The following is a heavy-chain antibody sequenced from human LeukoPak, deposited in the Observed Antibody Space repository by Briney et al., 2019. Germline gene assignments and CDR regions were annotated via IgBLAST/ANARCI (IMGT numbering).Heavy chain of an antibody. Sequence: SGTLSLTCAVSGGSITSTNLWNWVRQPPGKGLEWIGQIHHSGSTNYNPSLKSRVTISVDKSNNQFSLRLRSVTAADTAVYYCARDGGGSDCWGQGTLVTVSS. CDR3: ARDGGGSDC. V-gene: IGHV4-4*02. D-gene: IGHD2-15*01. CDR2: IHHSGST. J-gene: IGHJ4*02. CDR1: GGSITSTNL.